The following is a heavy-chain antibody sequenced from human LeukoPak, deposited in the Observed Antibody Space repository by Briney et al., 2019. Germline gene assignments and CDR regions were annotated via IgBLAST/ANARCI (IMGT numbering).Heavy chain of an antibody. J-gene: IGHJ3*02. V-gene: IGHV3-74*01. CDR3: ARILYGGAFDI. CDR1: GSTFSSYW. CDR2: INSDGSST. D-gene: IGHD2-15*01. Sequence: GGSLRLSCAASGSTFSSYWMHWVRQAPGKGLVWVSRINSDGSSTSYADSVKGRFTISRDNAKNTLYLQMNSLRAEDTAVYYCARILYGGAFDIWGQGTMVTVSS.